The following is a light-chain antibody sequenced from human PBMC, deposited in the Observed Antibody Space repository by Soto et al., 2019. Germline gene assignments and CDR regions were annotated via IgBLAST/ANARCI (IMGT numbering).Light chain of an antibody. CDR2: DVS. J-gene: IGLJ2*01. CDR1: SSDVGGYNY. CDR3: SSYTSSSTQVV. Sequence: QSALTQPASVSGSPGQSITIYCTGTSSDVGGYNYVSWYQQHPGKAPKLMIYDVSNRPSGVSNRFSGSKSGNTASLTISGLQAEDEADYYCSSYTSSSTQVVFGGGTKVTVL. V-gene: IGLV2-14*01.